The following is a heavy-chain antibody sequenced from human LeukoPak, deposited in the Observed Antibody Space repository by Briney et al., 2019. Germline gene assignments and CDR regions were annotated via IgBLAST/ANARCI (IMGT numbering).Heavy chain of an antibody. Sequence: SETLSLTCTVSGGSVSSGSYYWSWIRQPPGKGLEWIGYIYYNGSTNYNPSLKSRVTISVDTSKNQFSLKLSSVTAADTAVYYCARVDGYNYLYWYFDLWGRGTLVTVSS. V-gene: IGHV4-61*01. CDR3: ARVDGYNYLYWYFDL. J-gene: IGHJ2*01. D-gene: IGHD5-24*01. CDR2: IYYNGST. CDR1: GGSVSSGSYY.